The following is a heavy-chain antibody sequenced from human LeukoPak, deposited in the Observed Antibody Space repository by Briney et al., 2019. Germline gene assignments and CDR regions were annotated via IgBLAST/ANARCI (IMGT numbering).Heavy chain of an antibody. CDR1: GYTFSGYG. D-gene: IGHD2-2*01. CDR2: INAFNGNR. CDR3: ARGLVPRYYYYMDV. J-gene: IGHJ6*03. Sequence: GASVKVSCKASGYTFSGYGLTWVRQAPGQGLEWMGWINAFNGNRNYAQRLQGRVTMTTDTSTSTAYMELRSLRSDDTAVYYCARGLVPRYYYYMDVWGKGTTVTVSS. V-gene: IGHV1-18*01.